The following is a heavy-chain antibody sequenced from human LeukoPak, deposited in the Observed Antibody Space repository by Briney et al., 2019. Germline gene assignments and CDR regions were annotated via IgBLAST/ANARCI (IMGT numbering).Heavy chain of an antibody. CDR3: ARDQYCGGDCYPHYGMDV. J-gene: IGHJ6*02. CDR1: GFTFSDYW. D-gene: IGHD2-21*02. V-gene: IGHV3-7*01. CDR2: IKEDGSEK. Sequence: GGSLRLSCAVSGFTFSDYWMTWVRQAPGKGLEWVANIKEDGSEKSYVDSVRGRFTISRDNARNSLYLQMNSLRAEDTAVYYCARDQYCGGDCYPHYGMDVWGQGTTVTVSS.